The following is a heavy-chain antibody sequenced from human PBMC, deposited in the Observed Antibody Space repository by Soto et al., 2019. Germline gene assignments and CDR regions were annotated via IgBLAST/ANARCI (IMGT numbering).Heavy chain of an antibody. CDR3: ARDPSIRAPPDY. V-gene: IGHV3-11*05. CDR1: GFTFDDYY. J-gene: IGHJ4*02. D-gene: IGHD3-3*02. CDR2: ISSTGSYT. Sequence: PGGSLRLSCAASGFTFDDYYMTWFRQPPGTGLEWVSYISSTGSYTKYADSVEGRFTISRDNAHNSLYLEMDSLRDEDTGIYYCARDPSIRAPPDYWGRGTQVTVSS.